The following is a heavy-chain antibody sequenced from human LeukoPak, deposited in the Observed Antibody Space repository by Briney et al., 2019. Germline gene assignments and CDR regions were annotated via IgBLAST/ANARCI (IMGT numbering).Heavy chain of an antibody. D-gene: IGHD2-15*01. CDR1: GFTFSGFTFSDYY. CDR3: AKAPVTSCRGAFCYPFDY. Sequence: GGSLRLSCAASGFTFSGFTFSDYYMSWVRQAPGKGLEWVSAMSSSDDGRYYAASVRGRFTIPRDTSRSTLYLQMNSLRAEDAAVYCCAKAPVTSCRGAFCYPFDYWGQGTLVTVSS. V-gene: IGHV3-23*01. CDR2: MSSSDDGR. J-gene: IGHJ4*02.